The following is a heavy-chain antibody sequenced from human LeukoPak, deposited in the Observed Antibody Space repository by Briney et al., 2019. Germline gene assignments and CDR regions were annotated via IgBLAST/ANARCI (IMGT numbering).Heavy chain of an antibody. D-gene: IGHD1-1*01. J-gene: IGHJ6*02. CDR1: GGSFSGYY. CDR3: ARHPGRPRPYYGMDV. V-gene: IGHV4-34*01. Sequence: SETLSLTCAVYGGSFSGYYWSWIRQPPGKGLEWIGEINHSGSTNYNPSLKSRVTISVDTSKNQFSLKLSSVTAADTAVYYCARHPGRPRPYYGMDVWGQGTTVTVSS. CDR2: INHSGST.